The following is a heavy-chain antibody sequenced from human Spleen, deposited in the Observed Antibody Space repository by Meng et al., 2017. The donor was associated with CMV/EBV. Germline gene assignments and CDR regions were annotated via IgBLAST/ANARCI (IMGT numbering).Heavy chain of an antibody. CDR3: ARTTTVTTDP. CDR2: IFYTGST. Sequence: SETLSLTCDVSGGSITTTSHYWAWIRQPPGKGLEWIGSIFYTGSTYYNPALRSRLSMSVDTSKSRFSLKLTSVTAADTAVYYCARTTTVTTDPWGQGTLVTVSS. J-gene: IGHJ5*02. V-gene: IGHV4-39*07. CDR1: GGSITTTSHY. D-gene: IGHD4-17*01.